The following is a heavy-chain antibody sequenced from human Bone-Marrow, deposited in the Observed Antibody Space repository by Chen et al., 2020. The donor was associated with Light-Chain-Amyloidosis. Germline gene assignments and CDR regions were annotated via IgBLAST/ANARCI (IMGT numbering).Heavy chain of an antibody. CDR3: ATDPPNREVLSRLLAIDF. Sequence: EVQLVESGGGLVKPGGSRRLSCVVSGLTFAEAWMSWVRQAPGKGLEWIGRIRGKADGGTTDYAASVKGRFTISRDDSEDTLYLQMNSLRTEDTAVYYCATDPPNREVLSRLLAIDFWGQGTLVTVSS. J-gene: IGHJ4*02. CDR1: GLTFAEAW. CDR2: IRGKADGGTT. V-gene: IGHV3-15*01. D-gene: IGHD2-15*01.